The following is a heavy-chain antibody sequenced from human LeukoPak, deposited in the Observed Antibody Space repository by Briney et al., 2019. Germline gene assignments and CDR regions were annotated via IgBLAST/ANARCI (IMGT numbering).Heavy chain of an antibody. D-gene: IGHD3-10*01. CDR2: ISSSGDTI. CDR1: GFTFSSYE. J-gene: IGHJ4*02. Sequence: GGSLRLSCAASGFTFSSYEMNWVHQAPGRGPQWVSYISSSGDTIYYADSVKGRFTTSRDSAQNSLYLQMNSLRAEDTAVYYCAKDPLVRGLTYDYWGQGTLVTVSS. V-gene: IGHV3-48*03. CDR3: AKDPLVRGLTYDY.